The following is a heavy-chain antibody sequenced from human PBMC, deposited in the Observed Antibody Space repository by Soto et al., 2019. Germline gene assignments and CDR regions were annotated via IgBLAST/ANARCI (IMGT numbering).Heavy chain of an antibody. J-gene: IGHJ4*02. V-gene: IGHV2-5*02. CDR1: VFSLSTSGVG. CDR3: AHQGPEDWPLDY. CDR2: IYWDDSK. Sequence: QITLKESGPTLVRPTQPLTLTCAFSVFSLSTSGVGVGWMRQRPGKALEWLAVIYWDDSKHYSPSLRSRLTITKDTSKNQVVLTMTNMDPLDTGTYYWAHQGPEDWPLDYWGQGTLVTVSS. D-gene: IGHD3-9*01.